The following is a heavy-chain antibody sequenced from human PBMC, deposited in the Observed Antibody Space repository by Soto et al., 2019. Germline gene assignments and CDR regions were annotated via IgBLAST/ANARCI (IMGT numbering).Heavy chain of an antibody. Sequence: EVQLLESGGGLVQPGGSLRLSCASSGFTFSSYGMTWVRRPPGKGLEWVSAISGSGAATYYADSVQGRFTISRDNSNTTLYLQMNSLRAEVTAVYSSAKVLYGVVTYFDSWGQGTLVTVSS. D-gene: IGHD3-3*01. J-gene: IGHJ4*02. CDR3: AKVLYGVVTYFDS. CDR1: GFTFSSYG. V-gene: IGHV3-23*01. CDR2: ISGSGAAT.